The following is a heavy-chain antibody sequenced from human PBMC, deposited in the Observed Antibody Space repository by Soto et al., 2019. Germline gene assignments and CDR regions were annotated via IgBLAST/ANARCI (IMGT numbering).Heavy chain of an antibody. J-gene: IGHJ4*02. CDR3: ARGSPKSSSFHLDS. CDR1: GGSIRPYY. D-gene: IGHD6-6*01. Sequence: QVQLQESGPGLVKPSATLSLTFTVAGGSIRPYYWSWILQPPGKGLEWIGYIYYTGCTNYFSSLKSRVTMSLDTSKTQFSLKLNSVTAAETALYYGARGSPKSSSFHLDSWGQGTLVAVSS. V-gene: IGHV4-59*01. CDR2: IYYTGCT.